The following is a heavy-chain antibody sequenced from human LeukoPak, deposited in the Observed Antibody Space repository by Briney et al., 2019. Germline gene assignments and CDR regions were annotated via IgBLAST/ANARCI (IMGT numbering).Heavy chain of an antibody. CDR2: MNPNSGNT. CDR3: ARGLRYFDGMDV. Sequence: ASVKVSCKASGYTFTSYDINWVRQATGQGLEWMGWMNPNSGNTGYAQKFQGRVTMTRNTSISTAYMELSSLRSEDTAVYYCARGLRYFDGMDVWGQGTTVTVPS. D-gene: IGHD3-9*01. V-gene: IGHV1-8*01. CDR1: GYTFTSYD. J-gene: IGHJ6*02.